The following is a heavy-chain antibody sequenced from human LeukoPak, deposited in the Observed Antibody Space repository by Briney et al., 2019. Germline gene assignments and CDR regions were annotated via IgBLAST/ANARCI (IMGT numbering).Heavy chain of an antibody. V-gene: IGHV3-53*01. J-gene: IGHJ6*03. CDR2: IYSDGTT. CDR3: AKRAGCSSAACYSQHYYYFMDV. CDR1: GFIVSNNY. D-gene: IGHD2-2*02. Sequence: PGGSLRLSCAASGFIVSNNYMSWVRQAPGKGLEWVSIIYSDGTTYYTDSVKGRFTISRDNSKNTLYLQMNSLRAEDTAVYSCAKRAGCSSAACYSQHYYYFMDVWGKGTTVTVSS.